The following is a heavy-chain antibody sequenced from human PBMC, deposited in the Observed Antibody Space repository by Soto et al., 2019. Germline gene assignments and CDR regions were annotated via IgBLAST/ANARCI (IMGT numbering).Heavy chain of an antibody. D-gene: IGHD3-10*01. CDR1: GFTFSSYS. CDR2: ISDSGGNT. Sequence: EVQLTESGGGLVQPGGSLRLSCAASGFTFSSYSMTWVRQAPGKGLEWVSGISDSGGNTWYADSVKGRFTISRDNSKNTLFLQMNSRRAEDTAVYFCSKWSGFGDAWGQVTLVTVSS. J-gene: IGHJ5*02. CDR3: SKWSGFGDA. V-gene: IGHV3-23*01.